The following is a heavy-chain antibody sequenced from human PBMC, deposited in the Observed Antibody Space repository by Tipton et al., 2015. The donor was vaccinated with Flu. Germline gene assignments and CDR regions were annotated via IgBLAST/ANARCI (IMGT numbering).Heavy chain of an antibody. J-gene: IGHJ4*02. Sequence: SLRLSCATSGFSFSDYGMHWVRQFPGKGLEWVAVISSDESSKYYGDSVKGRFTISRDNSKNTLFLQMNSLTAEDTAVYYCAKDLKWLNYFDFWGQGSLVTVSS. CDR1: GFSFSDYG. D-gene: IGHD6-19*01. CDR3: AKDLKWLNYFDF. CDR2: ISSDESSK. V-gene: IGHV3-30*18.